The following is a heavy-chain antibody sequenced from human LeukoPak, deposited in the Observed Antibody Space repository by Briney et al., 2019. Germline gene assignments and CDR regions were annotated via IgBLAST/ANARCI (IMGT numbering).Heavy chain of an antibody. J-gene: IGHJ4*02. Sequence: GGSLRLSCAASGFTFDDYAMHWVRQPPGKGLEWVSLISWDGGSAYYADSVKGRFTISRDNSKNSLYLQMNSLRAEDTALYYCAKDVRGSTSWYGLDYWGQGTLVTVSS. D-gene: IGHD6-13*01. CDR1: GFTFDDYA. V-gene: IGHV3-43D*03. CDR3: AKDVRGSTSWYGLDY. CDR2: ISWDGGSA.